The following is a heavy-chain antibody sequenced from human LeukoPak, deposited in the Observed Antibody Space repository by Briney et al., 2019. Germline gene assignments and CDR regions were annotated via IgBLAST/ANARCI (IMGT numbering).Heavy chain of an antibody. Sequence: ASVKVSCKASGYTFTTYTMHWVRQAPGQRLEWMGWINAGNGNTKYSQKLQGRLTITRDTSESTAYMELSSLRSEDTAVYYCARIVSGDYYFDYWGQGALVNVSS. CDR3: ARIVSGDYYFDY. D-gene: IGHD3-22*01. J-gene: IGHJ4*02. CDR2: INAGNGNT. V-gene: IGHV1-3*01. CDR1: GYTFTTYT.